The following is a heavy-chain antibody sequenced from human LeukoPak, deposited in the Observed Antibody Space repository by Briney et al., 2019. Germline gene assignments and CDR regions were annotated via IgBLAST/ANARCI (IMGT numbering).Heavy chain of an antibody. CDR2: ISRSGTYI. CDR3: ARDQGGSGGN. J-gene: IGHJ4*02. CDR1: GFTFSSYS. V-gene: IGHV3-21*01. Sequence: GGSLRLSCAASGFTFSSYSMHWVRQAPWKGLEWVSSISRSGTYIYYADSVKGRFTISRDNAKNSVHLQMNSLRAEDTAVYYCARDQGGSGGNWGQGTLVTVSS. D-gene: IGHD3-10*01.